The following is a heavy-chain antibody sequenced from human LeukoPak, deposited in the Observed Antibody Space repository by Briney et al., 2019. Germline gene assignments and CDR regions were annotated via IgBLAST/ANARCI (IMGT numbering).Heavy chain of an antibody. CDR3: AKLAGYYGMDV. J-gene: IGHJ6*02. Sequence: GGSLRLSCAASGFTFSNYAMRWVRQPPGKGLEWVAVISYDGSNKYYADSVKGRFTISRDNSKNTLYLQMNSLRAEDTAVYYCAKLAGYYGMDVWGQGTTVTVSS. CDR1: GFTFSNYA. CDR2: ISYDGSNK. V-gene: IGHV3-30*18. D-gene: IGHD3-10*01.